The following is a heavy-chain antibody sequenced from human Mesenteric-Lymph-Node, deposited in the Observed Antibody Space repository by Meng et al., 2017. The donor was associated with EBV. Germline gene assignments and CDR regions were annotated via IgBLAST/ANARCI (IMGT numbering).Heavy chain of an antibody. CDR2: YSSGNT. Sequence: QVQLQESSPRTVKPSQTPSLTCAFSGGSISGSPYYWSWIRQSPGKGLEWIGYSSGNTYYNPSLKSRVSISLDTSKNQFFLKLTSVTAADTAVYYCARGNYNFGQNFDYWGQGTLVTVSS. V-gene: IGHV4-30-4*01. J-gene: IGHJ4*02. CDR3: ARGNYNFGQNFDY. D-gene: IGHD1-1*01. CDR1: GGSISGSPYY.